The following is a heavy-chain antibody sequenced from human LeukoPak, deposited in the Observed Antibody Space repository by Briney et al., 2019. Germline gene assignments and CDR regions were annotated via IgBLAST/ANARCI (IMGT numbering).Heavy chain of an antibody. CDR2: IYSSGTT. V-gene: IGHV4-59*02. CDR1: GGSVSSHY. Sequence: SETLSLTCTVSGGSVSSHYWSWIRQPPGKGLEWIGYIYSSGTTGYNPSLMSRVSISVDTSKNQFSLKLTSVTAADTAVYYCARGPAPTDYWGQGALVTVSS. CDR3: ARGPAPTDY. J-gene: IGHJ4*02.